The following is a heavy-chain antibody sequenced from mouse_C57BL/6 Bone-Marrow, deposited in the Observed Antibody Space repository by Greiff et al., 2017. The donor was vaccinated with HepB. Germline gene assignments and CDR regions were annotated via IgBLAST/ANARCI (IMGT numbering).Heavy chain of an antibody. V-gene: IGHV1-54*01. CDR1: GYAFTNYL. CDR2: INPGSGGT. CDR3: ARSRAHYYGDWYFDV. D-gene: IGHD1-2*01. J-gene: IGHJ1*03. Sequence: VQLQQSGAELVRPGTSVKVSCKASGYAFTNYLIAWVKQRPGQGLEWIGVINPGSGGTKYNEKFKGKAKLTADKSPSTAYMQLSSLTSEDSAVYFCARSRAHYYGDWYFDVWGTGTTVTVSS.